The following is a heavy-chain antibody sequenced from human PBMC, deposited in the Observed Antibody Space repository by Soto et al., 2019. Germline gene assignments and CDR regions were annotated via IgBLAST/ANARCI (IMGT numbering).Heavy chain of an antibody. CDR1: GFTFSSYG. CDR2: IWYDGSNK. Sequence: GGSLRLSCAASGFTFSSYGMHWVRQAPGKGLELVAVIWYDGSNKYYADSVKGRFTISRDNSKNTLYLQMNSLRAEDTAVYYCARGNCSGGSCYSVRAGWGYYFDYWGQGTLVTVSS. V-gene: IGHV3-33*01. D-gene: IGHD2-15*01. J-gene: IGHJ4*02. CDR3: ARGNCSGGSCYSVRAGWGYYFDY.